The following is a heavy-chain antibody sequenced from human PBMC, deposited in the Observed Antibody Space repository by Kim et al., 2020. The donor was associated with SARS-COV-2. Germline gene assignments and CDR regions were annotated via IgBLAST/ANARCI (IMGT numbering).Heavy chain of an antibody. CDR3: AKDEYSSGWYIWHY. Sequence: GGSLRLSCAASGFTFSSYGMHWVRQAPGKGLEWVAVISYDGSNKYYADSVKGRFTISRDNSKNTLYLQMNSLRAEDTAVYYCAKDEYSSGWYIWHYWGQGTLVTVSS. CDR1: GFTFSSYG. D-gene: IGHD6-19*01. V-gene: IGHV3-30*18. CDR2: ISYDGSNK. J-gene: IGHJ4*02.